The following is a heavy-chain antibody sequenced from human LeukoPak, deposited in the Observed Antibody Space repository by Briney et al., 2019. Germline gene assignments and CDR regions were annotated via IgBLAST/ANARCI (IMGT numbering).Heavy chain of an antibody. CDR3: ARSALGYDFWSGYPYYYYYGMDV. Sequence: ASVNVSCTASGYTFTSYDINWVRQASGQGLEWMGCMNPNSGNTGYAQKFQGRVTMTRNTSISTAYMELSSLRSEDTAVYYCARSALGYDFWSGYPYYYYYGMDVWGQGTTVTVSS. CDR2: MNPNSGNT. V-gene: IGHV1-8*01. D-gene: IGHD3-3*01. CDR1: GYTFTSYD. J-gene: IGHJ6*02.